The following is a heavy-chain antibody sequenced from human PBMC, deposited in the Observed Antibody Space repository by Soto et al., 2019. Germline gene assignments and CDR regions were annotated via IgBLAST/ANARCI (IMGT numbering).Heavy chain of an antibody. J-gene: IGHJ2*01. Sequence: GGSLRLSCAASGFTFSSYWMSWVRQAPGKGLEWVANIKQDGSEKCYVDSVKGRFTISRDNAKNSLYLQMNSLRAEDTAVYYCARDSLLYCSGGSCYWYFDLWGRGTLVTVSS. CDR1: GFTFSSYW. D-gene: IGHD2-15*01. CDR2: IKQDGSEK. CDR3: ARDSLLYCSGGSCYWYFDL. V-gene: IGHV3-7*03.